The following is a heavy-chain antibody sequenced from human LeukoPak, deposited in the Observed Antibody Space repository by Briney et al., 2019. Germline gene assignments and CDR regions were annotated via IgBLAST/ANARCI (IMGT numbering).Heavy chain of an antibody. V-gene: IGHV3-9*01. CDR2: ISWNSGSI. J-gene: IGHJ4*02. D-gene: IGHD3-10*01. CDR3: AKSDLWFGELLGY. Sequence: GGSLRLSCAASGFTFDDYAMHWVRQAPGKGLEWVSGISWNSGSIGYADSVKGRFTISRDNAKNSLYLQMNSLRAEDTALYYCAKSDLWFGELLGYWGQGTLATVSS. CDR1: GFTFDDYA.